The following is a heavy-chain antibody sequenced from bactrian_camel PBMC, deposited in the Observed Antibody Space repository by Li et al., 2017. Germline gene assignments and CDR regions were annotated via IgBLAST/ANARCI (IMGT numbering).Heavy chain of an antibody. CDR2: IYTGTLYTAVGRT. CDR3: TKGVGGTPYN. D-gene: IGHD6*01. V-gene: IGHV3S40*01. Sequence: VQLVESGGGLVQPGGSLRLSCANSGFTFSSGTMSWVRQAPGKGLEWVSSIYTGTLYTAVGRTYSADSVKGRFTISLDNANNTVYLQLNSLKTEDTAMYYCTKGVGGTPYNWGQGTQVTVS. J-gene: IGHJ4*01. CDR1: GFTFSSGT.